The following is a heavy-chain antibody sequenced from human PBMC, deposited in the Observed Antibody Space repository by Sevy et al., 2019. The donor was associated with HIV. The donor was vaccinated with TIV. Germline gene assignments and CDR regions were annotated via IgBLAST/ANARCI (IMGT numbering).Heavy chain of an antibody. CDR1: GFTFSSYA. Sequence: GGSLRLSCAASGFTFSSYAMSWVRQAPGKGLEWVSAISGSGGSTYYADSVKGRFTISRDNSKNTLYLQMNSLRAEDTAVYYCAKGGSWRIAVAGRGHFDYWGQGTLVIVSS. CDR3: AKGGSWRIAVAGRGHFDY. J-gene: IGHJ4*02. D-gene: IGHD6-19*01. V-gene: IGHV3-23*01. CDR2: ISGSGGST.